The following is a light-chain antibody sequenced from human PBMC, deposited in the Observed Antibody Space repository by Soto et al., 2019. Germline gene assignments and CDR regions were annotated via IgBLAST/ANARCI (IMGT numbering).Light chain of an antibody. CDR3: QQYGSSPWT. CDR1: QSVSRSY. CDR2: DTS. Sequence: EIVLTQSPGTLSLSPGEGATLSCRASQSVSRSYLAWFQQKPGQAPRLLIYDTSTRATGIPDRFSGSGSGTGFTLTISSLEPEDFAVYYCQQYGSSPWTFGQGPKVEIK. V-gene: IGKV3-20*01. J-gene: IGKJ1*01.